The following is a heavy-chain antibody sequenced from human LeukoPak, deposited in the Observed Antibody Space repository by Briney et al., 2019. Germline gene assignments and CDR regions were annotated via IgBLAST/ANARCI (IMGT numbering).Heavy chain of an antibody. J-gene: IGHJ4*02. Sequence: PGGSLRLSCAASGFTLSSYAMSWVRQGPGKGLEWVSPISSAGGSKYYTDSVKGRFTISRDNSKNMLYLQMNSLRAEDTAVYYCAKESTTTGYIDYWAQGTLVTVSS. CDR1: GFTLSSYA. V-gene: IGHV3-23*01. CDR3: AKESTTTGYIDY. D-gene: IGHD5-24*01. CDR2: ISSAGGSK.